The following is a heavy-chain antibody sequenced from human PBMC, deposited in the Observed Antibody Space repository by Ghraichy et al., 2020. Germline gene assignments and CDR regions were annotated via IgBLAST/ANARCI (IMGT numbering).Heavy chain of an antibody. D-gene: IGHD2-2*01. V-gene: IGHV1-2*02. J-gene: IGHJ3*02. Sequence: ASVKVSCKASGYTFTGYYMHWVRQAPGQGLEWMGWINPNSGGTNYAQKFQGRVTMTRDTSISTAYMELSRLRSDDTAVYYCARVSSPAAIGETPDDAFDIWGQGTTVTVSS. CDR3: ARVSSPAAIGETPDDAFDI. CDR1: GYTFTGYY. CDR2: INPNSGGT.